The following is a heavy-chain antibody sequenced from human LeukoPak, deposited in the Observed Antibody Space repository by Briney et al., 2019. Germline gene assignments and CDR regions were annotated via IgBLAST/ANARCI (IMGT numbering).Heavy chain of an antibody. D-gene: IGHD3-22*01. CDR3: ARDSSGYFHWFDP. J-gene: IGHJ5*02. CDR1: GFTFSNYG. Sequence: GGSLRLSCAASGFTFSNYGMSWVRQAPGKGLEWVSAISGSGVSTYYADSVKGRFTISRDNAKNSLYLQMNSLRAEDTAVYYCARDSSGYFHWFDPWGQGTLVTVSS. CDR2: ISGSGVST. V-gene: IGHV3-23*01.